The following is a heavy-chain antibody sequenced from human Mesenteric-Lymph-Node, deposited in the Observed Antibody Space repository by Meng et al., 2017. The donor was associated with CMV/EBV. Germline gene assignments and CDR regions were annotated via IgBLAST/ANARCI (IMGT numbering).Heavy chain of an antibody. J-gene: IGHJ5*02. V-gene: IGHV3-48*03. CDR2: ISSRGERT. D-gene: IGHD6-19*01. CDR1: GFNFSKYE. CDR3: ASNLGQWLDWFDP. Sequence: GESLKISCAVSGFNFSKYEMTWVRQAPRKGLEWPSYISSRGERTYYAESVKGRFTTSRDNGRNLLYLDMNSLRAEDTAIYYCASNLGQWLDWFDPWGQGTLVTVSS.